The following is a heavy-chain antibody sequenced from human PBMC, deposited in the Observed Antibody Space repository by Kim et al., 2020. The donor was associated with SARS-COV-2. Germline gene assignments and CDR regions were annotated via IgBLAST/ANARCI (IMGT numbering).Heavy chain of an antibody. V-gene: IGHV3-23*01. CDR2: ISGSGGST. D-gene: IGHD1-7*01. J-gene: IGHJ4*02. CDR3: AKDPPHWNYFVSRPGGFDY. Sequence: GGSLRLSCAASGFTFSSYAMSWVRQAPGKGLEWVSAISGSGGSTYYADSVKGRFTISRDNSKNTLYLQMNSLRAEDTAVYYCAKDPPHWNYFVSRPGGFDYWGQGTLVTVSS. CDR1: GFTFSSYA.